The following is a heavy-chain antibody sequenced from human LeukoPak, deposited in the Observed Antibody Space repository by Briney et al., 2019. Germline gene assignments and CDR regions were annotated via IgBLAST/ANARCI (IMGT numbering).Heavy chain of an antibody. CDR2: INPKNGGT. CDR3: VVSIQAAAIPAFDS. Sequence: ASVKVSCKASGYNFAHNIHWVRQAPGQGHEFMGWINPKNGGTKYAQNFQGRVTMTRDTSTSTVYMELSRLGSDDTAVYYCVVSIQAAAIPAFDSWGQGTLVTVSS. J-gene: IGHJ4*02. D-gene: IGHD6-25*01. CDR1: GYNFAHN. V-gene: IGHV1-2*02.